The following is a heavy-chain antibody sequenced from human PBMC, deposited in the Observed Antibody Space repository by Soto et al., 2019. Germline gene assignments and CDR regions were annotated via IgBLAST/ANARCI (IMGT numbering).Heavy chain of an antibody. CDR3: ARDLTPPYDILTGYARGWFDP. Sequence: PSETLSLTCTVSGGSISSGGYYWSWIRQHPGKGLEWIGYIYYSGSTYYNPSLKSRVTISVDTSKNQFSLKLSSVTAADTAVYYCARDLTPPYDILTGYARGWFDPWGQGTLVTVSS. J-gene: IGHJ5*02. CDR1: GGSISSGGYY. D-gene: IGHD3-9*01. CDR2: IYYSGST. V-gene: IGHV4-31*03.